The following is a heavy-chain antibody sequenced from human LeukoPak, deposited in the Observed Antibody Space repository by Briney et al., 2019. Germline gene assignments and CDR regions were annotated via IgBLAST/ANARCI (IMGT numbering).Heavy chain of an antibody. V-gene: IGHV3-23*01. J-gene: IGHJ4*02. CDR2: ISGGGDAT. Sequence: GGSLRLSCAASDFSFITYAMSWVRQASGKGLEWVSTISGGGDATYYADSVKGRFTISRDNSKNTLYLQMNSLRVEDTAVYYCARDSSMLRGPLVIYYFDFWGQGTLVTVSS. CDR3: ARDSSMLRGPLVIYYFDF. CDR1: DFSFITYA. D-gene: IGHD3-10*01.